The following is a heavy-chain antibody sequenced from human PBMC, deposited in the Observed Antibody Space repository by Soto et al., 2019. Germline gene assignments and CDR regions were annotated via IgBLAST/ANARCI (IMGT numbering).Heavy chain of an antibody. V-gene: IGHV4-31*03. CDR3: ARDKITGLFDY. CDR1: GGSISSGGYY. D-gene: IGHD2-8*02. Sequence: SETLSLTCTVSGGSISSGGYYWSWIRQHPGKGLEWIGYIYYSGSTNYNPSLKSRVTISVDTSKNQFSLKLTSVTAADTAVYYCARDKITGLFDYWGQGTLVTVS. CDR2: IYYSGST. J-gene: IGHJ4*02.